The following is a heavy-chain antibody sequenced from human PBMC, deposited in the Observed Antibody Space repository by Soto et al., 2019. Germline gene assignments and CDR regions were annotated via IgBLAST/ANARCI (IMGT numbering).Heavy chain of an antibody. V-gene: IGHV1-3*01. CDR3: AKSDQLLRYYYYYYGMDV. CDR1: GYTFTSYA. CDR2: INAGNGNT. D-gene: IGHD2-2*01. J-gene: IGHJ6*02. Sequence: ASVKVSCKASGYTFTSYAMHWVRQAPGQRLEWMGWINAGNGNTKYSQKFQGRVTITRDTSASTAYMELSSLRSEDTAVYYCAKSDQLLRYYYYYYGMDVWGQGTTVTVS.